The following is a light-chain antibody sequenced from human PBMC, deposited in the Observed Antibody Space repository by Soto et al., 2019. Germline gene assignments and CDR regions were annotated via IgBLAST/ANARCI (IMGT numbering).Light chain of an antibody. CDR1: SSDVDGYNY. J-gene: IGLJ1*01. CDR2: DVS. V-gene: IGLV2-11*01. CDR3: CSYAGSYTYV. Sequence: QSALTQPRSVSWSPGQSVTISCTGTSSDVDGYNYVSWYQQHPGKAPKLMIYDVSKRPSGVPDRFSGSKSGNTASLTISGLQAEDEADYYCCSYAGSYTYVFGTGTRSPS.